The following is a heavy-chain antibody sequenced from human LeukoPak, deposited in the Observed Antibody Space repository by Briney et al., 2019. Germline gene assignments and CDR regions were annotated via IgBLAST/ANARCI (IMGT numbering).Heavy chain of an antibody. J-gene: IGHJ5*02. CDR3: ARGDPLIPWGWFDP. Sequence: PSETLSLTCSVSGASISGSIYYWVWIRQPPGKRLEWIGSMFYSGSSYRNPSLESRVTTSIDTSKNRFSLELNSVTAADTAVYYCARGDPLIPWGWFDPWGQGILVTVSS. V-gene: IGHV4-39*07. CDR1: GASISGSIYY. D-gene: IGHD3-16*01. CDR2: MFYSGSS.